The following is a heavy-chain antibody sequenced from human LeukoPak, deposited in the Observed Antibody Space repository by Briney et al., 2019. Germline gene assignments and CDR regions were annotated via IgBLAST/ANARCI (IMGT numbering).Heavy chain of an antibody. CDR2: ITPNADRT. CDR1: GFTFGSYG. J-gene: IGHJ4*02. D-gene: IGHD1-26*01. Sequence: PGGSLRLSCAASGFTFGSYGMSWVRQAPGKGLEWVSFITPNADRTSYADSVEGRFTISRDNPRNTLYMQMNSLRAEDTAVYYCAKDGRAVGATNFDYWGQGTLVTVSS. CDR3: AKDGRAVGATNFDY. V-gene: IGHV3-23*01.